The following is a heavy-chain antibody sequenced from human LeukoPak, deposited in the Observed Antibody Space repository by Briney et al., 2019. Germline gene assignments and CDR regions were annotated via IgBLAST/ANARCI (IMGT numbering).Heavy chain of an antibody. J-gene: IGHJ5*02. Sequence: SETLSLTCSVSGGSISDYYWTWIRQSPGKGLEWIGYIYHSGHTMSNPSLKSRVSLSLDTSNNQFSLKLSSVTAADTAVYYCARHPFQYPFDHWGQGTVVSVSS. CDR1: GGSISDYY. CDR3: ARHPFQYPFDH. V-gene: IGHV4-59*08. CDR2: IYHSGHT. D-gene: IGHD4-4*01.